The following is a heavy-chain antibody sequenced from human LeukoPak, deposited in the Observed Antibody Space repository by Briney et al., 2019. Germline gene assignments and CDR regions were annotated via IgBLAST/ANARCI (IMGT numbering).Heavy chain of an antibody. D-gene: IGHD1-1*01. CDR2: IYHSGST. V-gene: IGHV4-38-2*02. CDR3: ARGNWNDVVGYYFDY. CDR1: GYSISSGYY. Sequence: SETLSLTCTVSGYSISSGYYWGWIRQPPGKGLEWIGSIYHSGSTYYNPSLKSRVTISVDTSKNQFSLKLSSVTAADTAVYYCARGNWNDVVGYYFDYWGQGTLVTVSS. J-gene: IGHJ4*02.